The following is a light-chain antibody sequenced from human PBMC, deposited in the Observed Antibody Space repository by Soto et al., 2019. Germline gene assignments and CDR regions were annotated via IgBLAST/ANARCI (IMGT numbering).Light chain of an antibody. J-gene: IGKJ4*01. CDR2: DAS. CDR3: QQRSNWPLT. Sequence: EIVLTQSPATLSLSPGERATLSCRASQSVSSYLAWYQQKPGQDPRLLIYDASNRATGIPARFSGSGSGKDFSLTISSLEPEDLAVYYCQQRSNWPLTFGGGTKVEIK. V-gene: IGKV3-11*01. CDR1: QSVSSY.